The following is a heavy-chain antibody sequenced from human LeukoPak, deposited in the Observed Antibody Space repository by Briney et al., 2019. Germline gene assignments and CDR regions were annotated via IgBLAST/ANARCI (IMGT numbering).Heavy chain of an antibody. V-gene: IGHV4-39*07. J-gene: IGHJ4*02. D-gene: IGHD3-3*01. CDR3: ARGVDYYDFWSGVFDY. CDR2: IYYSGST. Sequence: PSETLSLTCTVSGGSISSSSYYWGWIRQPPGKGLEWIGSIYYSGSTYYNPSLKSRVTISVDTSKNQFSLKLSSVTAADTAVYYCARGVDYYDFWSGVFDYWGQGTLVTVSS. CDR1: GGSISSSSYY.